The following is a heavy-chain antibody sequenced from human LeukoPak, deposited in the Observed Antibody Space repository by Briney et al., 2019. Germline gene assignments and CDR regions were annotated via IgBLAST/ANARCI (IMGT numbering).Heavy chain of an antibody. Sequence: GGSLRLSCAASGFNVSKSYLSWLRQAPGKGLEWVAVIYSAGTTYYADSVKGRFTISREKSTNTLYLQMNSLSAEDTAVYYCARDLAPLLWFGEPREVWGKGTTVTVSS. CDR1: GFNVSKSY. CDR2: IYSAGTT. V-gene: IGHV3-53*01. J-gene: IGHJ6*04. CDR3: ARDLAPLLWFGEPREV. D-gene: IGHD3-10*01.